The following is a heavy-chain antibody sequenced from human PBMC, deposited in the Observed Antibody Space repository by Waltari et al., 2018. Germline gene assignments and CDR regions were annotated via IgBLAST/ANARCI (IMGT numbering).Heavy chain of an antibody. D-gene: IGHD1-1*01. J-gene: IGHJ4*02. Sequence: QVQLQESGPGLVKPSETLSLTCTVSGGSISSHYWSWIRQPPGKGLEWIGYIYYSGSTNYNPSLKSRVTISVDTSKNQFSLKLSSVTAADTAVYYCARGERDWGQGTLVTVSS. CDR1: GGSISSHY. V-gene: IGHV4-59*11. CDR3: ARGERD. CDR2: IYYSGST.